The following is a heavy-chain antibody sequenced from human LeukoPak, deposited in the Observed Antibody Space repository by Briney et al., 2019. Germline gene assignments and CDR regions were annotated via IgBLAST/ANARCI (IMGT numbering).Heavy chain of an antibody. V-gene: IGHV4-59*08. CDR3: ARSVVAVKDYSDY. J-gene: IGHJ4*02. CDR2: IYYSGST. CDR1: GGSISSYY. Sequence: SETLSLTCTVSGGSISSYYWSWIRQPPGKGLEWIGYIYYSGSTNYNPSLKSRVTMSADTSKNHFSLKLSSVTAADTAVYYCARSVVAVKDYSDYWGQGTLVTVSS. D-gene: IGHD2-15*01.